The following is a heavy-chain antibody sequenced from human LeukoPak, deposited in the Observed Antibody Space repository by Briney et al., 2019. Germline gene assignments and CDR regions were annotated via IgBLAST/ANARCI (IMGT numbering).Heavy chain of an antibody. CDR1: GYTFTGYY. Sequence: ASVTVSCKASGYTFTGYYMHWVRQAPGQGLEWMGWINPNSGGTNYAQKFQGRVTMTRDTSISTAYMELSRLRSDDTAVYYCATNGDYFENWFDPWGQGTLVTVSS. CDR3: ATNGDYFENWFDP. CDR2: INPNSGGT. V-gene: IGHV1-2*02. D-gene: IGHD4-17*01. J-gene: IGHJ5*02.